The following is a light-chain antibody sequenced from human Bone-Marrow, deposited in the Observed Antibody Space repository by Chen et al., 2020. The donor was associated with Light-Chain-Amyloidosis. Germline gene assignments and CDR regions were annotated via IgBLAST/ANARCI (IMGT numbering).Light chain of an antibody. Sequence: SYELTQPPSVSVSPGQTARITCSGDDLPTKYAYWYQQKPGQAPVLVIHRDTERPSGISERFSGSSSETTATLTISGVQAEDEADYHCQSADSSGTYEVRFGGGTKLTVL. CDR1: DLPTKY. V-gene: IGLV3-25*03. J-gene: IGLJ2*01. CDR2: RDT. CDR3: QSADSSGTYEVR.